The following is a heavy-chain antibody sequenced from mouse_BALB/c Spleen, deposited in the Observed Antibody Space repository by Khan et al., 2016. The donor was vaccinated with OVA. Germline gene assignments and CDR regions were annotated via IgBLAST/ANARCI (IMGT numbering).Heavy chain of an antibody. CDR2: IWSGGST. CDR1: GFSLTNYG. Sequence: QVQLQQSGPGLVQPSQSLSITCTVSGFSLTNYGVHWVRQSPGKGLEWLGVIWSGGSTDYNAAFISRLSISKDNSTSQVFFKMNSLQADDTAIYYCARNQGGYYGSSAGLAYWGQGTLVTVSA. V-gene: IGHV2-4-1*01. D-gene: IGHD1-1*01. CDR3: ARNQGGYYGSSAGLAY. J-gene: IGHJ3*01.